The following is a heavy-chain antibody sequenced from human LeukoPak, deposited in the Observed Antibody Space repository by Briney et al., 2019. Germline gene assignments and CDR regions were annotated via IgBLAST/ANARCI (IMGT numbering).Heavy chain of an antibody. D-gene: IGHD5-18*01. V-gene: IGHV3-74*01. CDR2: INGYGSST. Sequence: PGGSLRLSCAASGFTFISYWMHWVRQAPGKGLVWVSRINGYGSSTDFADSVKGRFTISRDNAKNTLYLQMNGLRAEDTAVYYCARDAPGNTALDYWGQGTLVTASS. CDR1: GFTFISYW. J-gene: IGHJ4*02. CDR3: ARDAPGNTALDY.